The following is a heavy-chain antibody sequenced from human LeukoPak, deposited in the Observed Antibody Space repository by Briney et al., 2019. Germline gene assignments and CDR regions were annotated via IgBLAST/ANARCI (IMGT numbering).Heavy chain of an antibody. CDR3: ARRGRGYRSGGSCKPKRYSPYYFDY. V-gene: IGHV4-34*01. CDR1: GFTFSNAW. Sequence: GSLRLSCAASGFTFSNAWMSWVRQAPGKGLEWIGEINHSGSTNYNPSLKSRVTISVDTSKNQFSLKLSSVTAADTAVYYCARRGRGYRSGGSCKPKRYSPYYFDYWGQGTLVTVSS. CDR2: INHSGST. D-gene: IGHD2-15*01. J-gene: IGHJ4*02.